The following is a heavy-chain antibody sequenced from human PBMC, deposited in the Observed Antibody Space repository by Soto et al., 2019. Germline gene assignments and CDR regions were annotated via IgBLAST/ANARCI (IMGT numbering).Heavy chain of an antibody. CDR1: GFTFSSYA. V-gene: IGHV3-30-3*01. J-gene: IGHJ5*02. CDR3: ARDGPYVRIVGSSTSSNWFDP. CDR2: ISYDGSNK. D-gene: IGHD2-2*01. Sequence: SLRLSCAASGFTFSSYAMHCVRQAPGKGLEWVAVISYDGSNKYYADSVKGRFTTSRDNSKNTLYLQMNSLTAEDTAVYYCARDGPYVRIVGSSTSSNWFDPWGQGTLVTVSS.